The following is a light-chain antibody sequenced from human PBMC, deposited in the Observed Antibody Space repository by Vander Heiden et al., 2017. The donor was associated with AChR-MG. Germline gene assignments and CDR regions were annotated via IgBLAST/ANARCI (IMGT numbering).Light chain of an antibody. CDR3: QQCLTSPAT. J-gene: IGKJ1*01. Sequence: EIVLTQSPGTLSASPGERATLSCRASQTISDNCLAWYQHKPGQAPRLLIYRASSRATGIPARFSGGGSETDFTLTISRLEPEDFAVYYCQQCLTSPATFGQGTKV. V-gene: IGKV3-20*01. CDR2: RAS. CDR1: QTISDNC.